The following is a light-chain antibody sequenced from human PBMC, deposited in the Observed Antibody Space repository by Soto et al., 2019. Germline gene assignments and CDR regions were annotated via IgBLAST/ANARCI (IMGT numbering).Light chain of an antibody. CDR3: SSDTISSVV. Sequence: QSALTQPASVSGSPGQSITISCTGTSSDVGGYNYVSWYQQHPGKAPKLMIYDVSNRPSGVSNRFSGSKSGNTASLTISGLQAEDEADYSCSSDTISSVVFGGGNMVTVL. J-gene: IGLJ2*01. CDR1: SSDVGGYNY. V-gene: IGLV2-14*01. CDR2: DVS.